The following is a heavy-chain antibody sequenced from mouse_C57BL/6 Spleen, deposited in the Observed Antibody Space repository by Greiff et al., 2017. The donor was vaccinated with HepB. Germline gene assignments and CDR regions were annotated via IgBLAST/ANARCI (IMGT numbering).Heavy chain of an antibody. Sequence: EVKLVESGGGLVKPGGSLKLSCAASGFTFSDYGMHWVRQAPEKGLEWVAYISSGSSTIYYADTVKGRFTISRDNAKNTLFLQMTSLRSEDTAMYYCARMVVVGYWYFDVWGTGTTVTVSS. J-gene: IGHJ1*03. V-gene: IGHV5-17*01. CDR1: GFTFSDYG. D-gene: IGHD1-1*01. CDR2: ISSGSSTI. CDR3: ARMVVVGYWYFDV.